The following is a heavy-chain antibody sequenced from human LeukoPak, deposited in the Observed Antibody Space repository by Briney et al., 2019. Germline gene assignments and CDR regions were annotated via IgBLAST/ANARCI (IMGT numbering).Heavy chain of an antibody. D-gene: IGHD6-13*01. CDR3: ARIGYSSSCTDY. J-gene: IGHJ4*02. V-gene: IGHV3-7*01. CDR2: IKQDGGVK. Sequence: GRSLRLSCAASGFTFSNYWMTWVRQAPGKGLEWVANIKQDGGVKYYVDAVKGRFTISRDDAKNSVYLQMNGLRAEDTAVYYCARIGYSSSCTDYWGQGTQVIVSS. CDR1: GFTFSNYW.